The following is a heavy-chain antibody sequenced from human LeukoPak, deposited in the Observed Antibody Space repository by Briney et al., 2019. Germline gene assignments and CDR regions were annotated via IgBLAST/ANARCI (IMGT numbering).Heavy chain of an antibody. CDR1: GFSLRTSGVR. V-gene: IGHV2-70*04. Sequence: SGPALMQPTQTLTLTCTFSGFSLRTSGVRVSWIRQPPVKALEWLALIDWDDDKFYSTSLKTRLTISKDTSKNQVVLTMTNMDPVDTATYYCARMGNGYNLAFDYWGQGTLVTVSS. D-gene: IGHD5-24*01. CDR2: IDWDDDK. CDR3: ARMGNGYNLAFDY. J-gene: IGHJ4*02.